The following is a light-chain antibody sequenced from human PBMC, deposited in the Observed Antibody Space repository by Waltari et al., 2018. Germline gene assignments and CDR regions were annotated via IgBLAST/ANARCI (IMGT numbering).Light chain of an antibody. CDR1: SSNIGRNS. J-gene: IGLJ3*02. Sequence: SVLTQPPSASGTPGQRVTISCSGTSSNIGRNSVNWYQQVPGTAPKLLIYNNRRRPSGVPDRFSGSKSGTSASLDISGLQSEDEADYYCAAWDDSLNGVFGGGTKLTVL. V-gene: IGLV1-44*01. CDR2: NNR. CDR3: AAWDDSLNGV.